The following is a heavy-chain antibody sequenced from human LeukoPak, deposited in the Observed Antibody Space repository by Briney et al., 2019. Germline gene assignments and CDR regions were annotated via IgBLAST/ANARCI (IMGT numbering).Heavy chain of an antibody. J-gene: IGHJ6*01. CDR1: GGSFSGYY. CDR2: INHIGST. CDR3: ARAKRITMVINFYGMDV. Sequence: PSEALSLTCAVSGGSFSGYYWSWIRQPPRKGLGWGGEINHIGSTNYTPSLKSRVTISVDTSKHQFSLKLSSVTAADTALYYCARAKRITMVINFYGMDVWGQGTTVTVSS. D-gene: IGHD3-10*01. V-gene: IGHV4-34*01.